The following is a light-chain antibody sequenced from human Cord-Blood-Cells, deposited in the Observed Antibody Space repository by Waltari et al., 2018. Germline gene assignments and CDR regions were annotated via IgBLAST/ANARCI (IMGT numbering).Light chain of an antibody. CDR2: DVS. CDR3: CSYAGSYTYV. Sequence: QSALTQPRSVSGSPGQSVTISCTGPSSDVGGYNYVSWYQQHPDKAPKLMIYDVSKRPSGVPDRFSGSKSGNTASLTISGLQAEDEADYYCCSYAGSYTYVFGTGTKVTVL. V-gene: IGLV2-11*01. CDR1: SSDVGGYNY. J-gene: IGLJ1*01.